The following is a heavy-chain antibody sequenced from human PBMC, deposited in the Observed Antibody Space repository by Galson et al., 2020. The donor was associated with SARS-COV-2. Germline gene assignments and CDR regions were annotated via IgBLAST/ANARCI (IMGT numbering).Heavy chain of an antibody. CDR3: AKPITIFGVVIIQELGY. V-gene: IGHV1-46*01. CDR2: INPSGGST. CDR1: GYTFSSYY. Sequence: ASVKVSCKASGYTFSSYYMHWVRQAPGQGLEWMGIINPSGGSTSYAQKFQGRVTMTRDTSTSTVYMELSSLRSEDTAVYYCAKPITIFGVVIIQELGYWGQGTLVTVSS. J-gene: IGHJ4*02. D-gene: IGHD3-3*01.